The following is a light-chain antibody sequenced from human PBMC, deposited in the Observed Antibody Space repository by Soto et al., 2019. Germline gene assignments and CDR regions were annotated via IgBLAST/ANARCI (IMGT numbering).Light chain of an antibody. CDR3: RSYDSSLSGVV. CDR1: SSNIGAGYD. J-gene: IGLJ2*01. Sequence: QPVLTQPPSVSGAPGQRVTISCSGSSSNIGAGYDVHWYQQLPGTAPNLLIYGNSNRPSGVPDRFSGSKSGTSASLAITGLQAEDEADYYCRSYDSSLSGVVFGGGTKLTVL. CDR2: GNS. V-gene: IGLV1-40*01.